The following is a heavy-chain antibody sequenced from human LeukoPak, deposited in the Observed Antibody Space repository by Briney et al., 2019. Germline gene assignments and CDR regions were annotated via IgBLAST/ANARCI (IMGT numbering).Heavy chain of an antibody. J-gene: IGHJ4*02. CDR2: IYSGGNT. V-gene: IGHV3-53*01. CDR1: GFSVSNTY. D-gene: IGHD2-21*02. CDR3: ARGTVTAPDY. Sequence: HPGGSLRLSCAASGFSVSNTYMSWVRQAPGKGLEWVSIIYSGGNTYYADSVTGRFTISRDNSKNTLYLQMNRLRPEDTAVYYCARGTVTAPDYWGQGTLVTVSS.